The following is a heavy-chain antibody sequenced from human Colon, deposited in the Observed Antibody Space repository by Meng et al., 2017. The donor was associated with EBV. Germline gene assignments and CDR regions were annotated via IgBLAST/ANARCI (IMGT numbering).Heavy chain of an antibody. D-gene: IGHD2-15*01. CDR1: GWSFSYSY. J-gene: IGHJ4*02. CDR2: INHVGST. CDR3: ASSDCSGGTCYLDC. V-gene: IGHV4-34*01. Sequence: VRLTSWGAGLLKPSETLSLTCTVYGWSFSYSYWTWIRQPPGKGLEWIGEINHVGSTTYNPSLKSRVTISVDTSKNQFSLKLSSVTAADAAVYYCASSDCSGGTCYLDCWGQGTLVTVSS.